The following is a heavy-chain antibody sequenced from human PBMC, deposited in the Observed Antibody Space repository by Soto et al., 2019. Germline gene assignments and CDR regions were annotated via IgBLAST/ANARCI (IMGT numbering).Heavy chain of an antibody. D-gene: IGHD2-21*01. CDR3: ATLKSLLFYYFDY. CDR1: GFTFSSYA. J-gene: IGHJ4*02. CDR2: ISGSGGST. Sequence: EVQLVESGGGLVKPGGSLRLSCAASGFTFSSYAMSWVRQAPGKGLEWVSAISGSGGSTYYADSVKGRFTISRDNSKNTLYLQMNSLRAEDTAVYYCATLKSLLFYYFDYWGQGTLVTVSS. V-gene: IGHV3-23*04.